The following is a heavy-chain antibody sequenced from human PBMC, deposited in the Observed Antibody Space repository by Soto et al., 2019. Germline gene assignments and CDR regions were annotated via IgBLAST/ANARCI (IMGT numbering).Heavy chain of an antibody. CDR1: GGTFSSYT. J-gene: IGHJ4*02. Sequence: QVQLVQSGAEVKKPGSSVKVSCKASGGTFSSYTISWVRQAPGQGLEWMGRIIPILGIANYAQKFQGRVTITADKSPSTAYMELSSLRSEDTAVDYCARDYSSWYMYFDYWGQGTLVTVSS. D-gene: IGHD6-13*01. V-gene: IGHV1-69*08. CDR3: ARDYSSWYMYFDY. CDR2: IIPILGIA.